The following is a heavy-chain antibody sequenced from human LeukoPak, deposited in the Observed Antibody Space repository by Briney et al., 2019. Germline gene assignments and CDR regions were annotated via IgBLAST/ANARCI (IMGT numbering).Heavy chain of an antibody. Sequence: ASVKVSCKASGYTFTSYDINWVRQATGQGLEWMGWMNPNSGNTGYAQKFQGRVTITRNTSISTAYMELSSLRSEGTAVYYCAIGVVIMYYFDYWGQGTLVTVSS. CDR3: AIGVVIMYYFDY. CDR1: GYTFTSYD. J-gene: IGHJ4*02. D-gene: IGHD3-3*01. V-gene: IGHV1-8*03. CDR2: MNPNSGNT.